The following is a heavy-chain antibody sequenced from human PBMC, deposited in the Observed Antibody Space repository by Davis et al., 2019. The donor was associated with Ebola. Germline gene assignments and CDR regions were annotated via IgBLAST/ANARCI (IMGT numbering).Heavy chain of an antibody. CDR2: IYSGGST. J-gene: IGHJ4*02. CDR1: GFTVSSNY. CDR3: VRAYYGASY. V-gene: IGHV3-66*02. D-gene: IGHD4-17*01. Sequence: GESLKISCAASGFTVSSNYMSWVRQAPGKGLEWVSVIYSGGSTYYADSVKGRFTITRDNSKNTLYLQMSSLRAADTAVYYCVRAYYGASYWGQGTLVTVSS.